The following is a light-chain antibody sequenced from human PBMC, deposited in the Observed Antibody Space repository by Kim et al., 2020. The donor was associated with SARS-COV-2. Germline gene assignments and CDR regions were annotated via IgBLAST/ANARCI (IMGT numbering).Light chain of an antibody. CDR3: SSYTATSSWV. V-gene: IGLV2-14*03. J-gene: IGLJ3*02. Sequence: QSALTQPASMSGSPGQSIIISCTGTNNDIGIYNFVSWYQQHPGKAPKLIIYDVTGRPSGISNRFSGSKSGNTASLTISGLQAEDEAYYHCSSYTATSSWVFGGGTQLTVL. CDR1: NNDIGIYNF. CDR2: DVT.